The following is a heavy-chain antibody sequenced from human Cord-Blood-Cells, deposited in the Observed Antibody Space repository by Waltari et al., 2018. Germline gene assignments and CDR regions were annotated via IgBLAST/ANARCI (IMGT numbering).Heavy chain of an antibody. D-gene: IGHD3-10*01. V-gene: IGHV3-21*01. CDR1: GFTFSSYS. CDR2: ISSSSSYI. Sequence: EVQLVESGGGLVKPGGSLRLSCAASGFTFSSYSMNWFRQAPGKGLEWVSSISSSSSYIYYADSVKGRFTISRDNAKNSLYLQMNSLRAEDTAVYYCARDGYYGSGSYSVNYFDYWGQGTLVTVSS. J-gene: IGHJ4*02. CDR3: ARDGYYGSGSYSVNYFDY.